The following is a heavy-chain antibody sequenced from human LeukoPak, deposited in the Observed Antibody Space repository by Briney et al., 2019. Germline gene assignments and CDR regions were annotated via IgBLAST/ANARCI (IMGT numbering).Heavy chain of an antibody. Sequence: GGSLRLSCAASGFTFSSYTMNWVLQAPGRGLEWVSSITSSSSYIYYADSVKGRFTISRDNAKNSLYLQMNSLRAEDTAVYYCARDNDDILTGSLGPNAFNIWGQGTMVTVSS. D-gene: IGHD3-9*01. CDR1: GFTFSSYT. V-gene: IGHV3-21*01. CDR2: ITSSSSYI. CDR3: ARDNDDILTGSLGPNAFNI. J-gene: IGHJ3*02.